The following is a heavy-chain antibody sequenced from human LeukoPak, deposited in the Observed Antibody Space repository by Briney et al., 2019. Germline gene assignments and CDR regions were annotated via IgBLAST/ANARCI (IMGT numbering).Heavy chain of an antibody. CDR1: GYTFTDYY. Sequence: GASVKVSCKTSGYTFTDYYMHWVRQAPGQGLEWMGWINPNSGGTNYAQKSQGRVTMTRDTSISTAYMELTSLRSDDAAVYYCASGGYYDGGVYYPLDYWGQGTLVTVSS. J-gene: IGHJ4*02. V-gene: IGHV1-2*02. CDR3: ASGGYYDGGVYYPLDY. D-gene: IGHD3-22*01. CDR2: INPNSGGT.